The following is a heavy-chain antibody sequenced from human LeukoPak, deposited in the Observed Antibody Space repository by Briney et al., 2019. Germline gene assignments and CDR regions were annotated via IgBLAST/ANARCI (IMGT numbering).Heavy chain of an antibody. CDR3: AKGYCSGGSCYPFDY. D-gene: IGHD2-15*01. CDR1: GFTFSSYA. V-gene: IGHV3-23*01. J-gene: IGHJ4*02. CDR2: ISGSGGST. Sequence: GSLRLPCAASGFTFSSYAMSWVRQAPGKGLEWVSAISGSGGSTYYADSVKGRFTISRDNSKNTLYLQMNSLRAEDTAVYYCAKGYCSGGSCYPFDYWGQGTLVTVSS.